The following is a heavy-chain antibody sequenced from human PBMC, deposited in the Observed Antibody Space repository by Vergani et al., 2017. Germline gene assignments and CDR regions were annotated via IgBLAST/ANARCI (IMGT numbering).Heavy chain of an antibody. CDR1: GVSIKSRSYY. D-gene: IGHD5-24*01. CDR3: ARNRAIELAGRMHYYYAIDV. CDR2: IYDNGNT. Sequence: QLQLQESGPGLVKPSETLLLTCAVSGVSIKSRSYYWGWIRQSPGKGLEWIGSIYDNGNTYYNPSLKSRVAISVDTSKNQVALNLGSVTAADTAVYYCARNRAIELAGRMHYYYAIDVWGQGTTVTVSS. V-gene: IGHV4-39*01. J-gene: IGHJ6*02.